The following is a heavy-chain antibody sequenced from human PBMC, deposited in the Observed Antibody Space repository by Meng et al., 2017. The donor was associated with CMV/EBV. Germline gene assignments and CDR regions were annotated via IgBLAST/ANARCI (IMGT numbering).Heavy chain of an antibody. V-gene: IGHV1-69*05. CDR3: ASTRASVVPAATSSYYYYYGMDV. J-gene: IGHJ6*02. D-gene: IGHD2-2*01. CDR2: IIPIFGTA. Sequence: SVKVSCKASGGTFSSYAISWVRQAPGRGLGWMGGIIPIFGTANYAQKFQGRVTITTDESTSTAYMELSSLRSEDTAVYYCASTRASVVPAATSSYYYYYGMDVWGQGTTVTVSS. CDR1: GGTFSSYA.